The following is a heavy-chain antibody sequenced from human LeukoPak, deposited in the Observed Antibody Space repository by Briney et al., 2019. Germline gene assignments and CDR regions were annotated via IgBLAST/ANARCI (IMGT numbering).Heavy chain of an antibody. CDR3: ARRRDGYNYVGTDY. Sequence: GESLKISCKGSGYNFTNYWIGWVRQMPGKGLEWMGIIYPGDSDTTYSPSFQGQVTISADKSISAAYLQWSSLKASDTAMYYCARRRDGYNYVGTDYWGQGTLVTVSS. V-gene: IGHV5-51*01. CDR2: IYPGDSDT. CDR1: GYNFTNYW. J-gene: IGHJ4*02. D-gene: IGHD5-24*01.